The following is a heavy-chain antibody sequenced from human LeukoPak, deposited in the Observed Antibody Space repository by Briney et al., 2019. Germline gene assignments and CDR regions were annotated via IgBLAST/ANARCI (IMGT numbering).Heavy chain of an antibody. Sequence: GGSLRLSCAASGFTVSSNYMSWVRQAPGKGLEWVSVIYSGGSAYYADSVKGRFTISRDNSKNTLYLQMNSLRAEDTAVYYCARAGQWLGQYYFDYWGQGTLVTVSS. V-gene: IGHV3-53*01. CDR2: IYSGGSA. CDR1: GFTVSSNY. CDR3: ARAGQWLGQYYFDY. D-gene: IGHD6-19*01. J-gene: IGHJ4*02.